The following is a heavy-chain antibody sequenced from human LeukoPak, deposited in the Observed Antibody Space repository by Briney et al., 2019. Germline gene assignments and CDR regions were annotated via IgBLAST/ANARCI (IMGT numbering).Heavy chain of an antibody. CDR3: ARGGSGFDP. CDR2: IYYSGST. D-gene: IGHD3-10*01. Sequence: PSETLSLTCTVSGGSISTSNYYWGWIRQPPGKGLEWIGYIYYSGSTNYNPSLKSRVTISVDTSKNQFSLKLSSVTAADTAVYYCARGGSGFDPWGQGTLVTVSS. J-gene: IGHJ5*02. V-gene: IGHV4-61*05. CDR1: GGSISTSNYY.